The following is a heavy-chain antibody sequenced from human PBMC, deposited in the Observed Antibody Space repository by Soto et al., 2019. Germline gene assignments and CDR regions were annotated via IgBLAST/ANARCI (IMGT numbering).Heavy chain of an antibody. CDR3: ARDGGKHSGGIDY. CDR1: GGTFSSYS. Sequence: QVQLVQSGAEVKKPGSSVKVSCKASGGTFSSYSINWVRQAPGQGLEWMGEIIPIFGTANYAQKFQGRVTITADESTSTAYMELSSLTSEDTAVYYCARDGGKHSGGIDYWGQGTRVTVSS. J-gene: IGHJ4*02. D-gene: IGHD1-26*01. V-gene: IGHV1-69*01. CDR2: IIPIFGTA.